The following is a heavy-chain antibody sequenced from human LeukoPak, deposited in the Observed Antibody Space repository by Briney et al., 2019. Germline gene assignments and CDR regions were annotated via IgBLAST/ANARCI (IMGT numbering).Heavy chain of an antibody. Sequence: ASVKDSCKASGYTFTGYYMHWVRQAPGQGLEWMGRINPNSGGTNYAQKFQGRVTMTRDTSISTAYMELSRLRSDDTAVYYCATVIIAVAGTEPYYFDYWGQGTLVTVSS. J-gene: IGHJ4*02. D-gene: IGHD6-19*01. CDR1: GYTFTGYY. V-gene: IGHV1-2*06. CDR3: ATVIIAVAGTEPYYFDY. CDR2: INPNSGGT.